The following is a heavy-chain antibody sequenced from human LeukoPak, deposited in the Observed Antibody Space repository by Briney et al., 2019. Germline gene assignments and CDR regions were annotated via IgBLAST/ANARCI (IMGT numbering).Heavy chain of an antibody. V-gene: IGHV1-18*04. J-gene: IGHJ4*02. D-gene: IGHD3-9*01. CDR1: VYTFTSYG. CDR2: ISAYNGNT. Sequence: ASVKVSCKASVYTFTSYGISWVRQAPGQGLEWMGWISAYNGNTNYAQKLQGRVTMTTDTSTSTAYMELRSLRSDDTAVYYCARVPIYDILTGYPKGVVDYWGQGTLVTVSS. CDR3: ARVPIYDILTGYPKGVVDY.